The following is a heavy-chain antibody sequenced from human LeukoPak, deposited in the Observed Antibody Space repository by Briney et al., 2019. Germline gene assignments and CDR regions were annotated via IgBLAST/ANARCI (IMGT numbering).Heavy chain of an antibody. CDR1: GFTFSGSA. Sequence: GGSLRLSCAASGFTFSGSAMHWVRQASGKGLEWVGRIRRKANSYATAYAASVKGRFTISRDDSKNTAYLQMNSLKTEDTAVYYCTSRPYCSSTSCHFDYWGQGTLVTVSS. CDR3: TSRPYCSSTSCHFDY. J-gene: IGHJ4*02. D-gene: IGHD2-2*01. CDR2: IRRKANSYAT. V-gene: IGHV3-73*01.